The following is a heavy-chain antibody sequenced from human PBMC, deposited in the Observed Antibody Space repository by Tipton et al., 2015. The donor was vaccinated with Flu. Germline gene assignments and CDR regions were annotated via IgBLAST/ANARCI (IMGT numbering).Heavy chain of an antibody. V-gene: IGHV3-48*04. CDR3: ARAPRESDAFDV. CDR1: GFTFSSHW. D-gene: IGHD3-10*01. CDR2: VSNTGHTI. Sequence: SLRLSCAASGFTFSSHWMTWVRQAPGKGLEWISYVSNTGHTIYYTDSVRGRFTISRDNAKKSAHLQMNSLRAEDTGLYYCARAPRESDAFDVWGQGTLVTVSS. J-gene: IGHJ3*01.